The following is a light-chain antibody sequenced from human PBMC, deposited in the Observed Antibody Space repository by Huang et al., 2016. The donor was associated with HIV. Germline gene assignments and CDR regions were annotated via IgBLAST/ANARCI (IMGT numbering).Light chain of an antibody. V-gene: IGKV1-9*01. CDR2: AAS. CDR1: Q. Sequence: IQLTQSPSSLSASVGDRVTITCRASQQKLEKAPKLLIYAASTLQSGVPSRFSGSGSVTDFTLTISSLQPEDFATYYCLHLNSFPRKYTFGQGTKLDIK. J-gene: IGKJ2*01. CDR3: LHLNSFPRKYT.